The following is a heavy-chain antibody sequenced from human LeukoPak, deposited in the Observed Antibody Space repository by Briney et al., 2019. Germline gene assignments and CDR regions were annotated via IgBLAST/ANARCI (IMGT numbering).Heavy chain of an antibody. Sequence: SQTLSLTCTVSGGSISSGDYYWRWFRQPPGKGLELIGYIYNSGSAYYSPSLKSRVTISVDTSKSQFSLKLNSVTAADTAVYYCARFDPSDYYYYGMDVWGQGTTVTVSS. CDR2: IYNSGSA. J-gene: IGHJ6*02. CDR3: ARFDPSDYYYYGMDV. V-gene: IGHV4-30-4*01. CDR1: GGSISSGDYY.